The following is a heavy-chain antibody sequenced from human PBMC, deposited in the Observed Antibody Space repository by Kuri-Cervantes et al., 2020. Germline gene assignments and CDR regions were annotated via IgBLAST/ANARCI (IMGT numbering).Heavy chain of an antibody. V-gene: IGHV1-2*04. CDR1: GYTFTGYY. D-gene: IGHD3-9*01. J-gene: IGHJ4*02. Sequence: GGSLRLSCKASGYTFTGYYMHWVRQAPGQGLEWMGWINPNSGGTNYAQKFQGWVTMTRDTSISTAYIELNSLRAEDTAVYYCARGRETGRYFDWSLGYWGQGTLVTVSS. CDR3: ARGRETGRYFDWSLGY. CDR2: INPNSGGT.